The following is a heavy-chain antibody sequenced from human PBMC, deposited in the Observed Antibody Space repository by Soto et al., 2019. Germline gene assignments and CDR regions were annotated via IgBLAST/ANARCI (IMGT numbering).Heavy chain of an antibody. D-gene: IGHD6-13*01. J-gene: IGHJ6*02. CDR1: GFTFSNYA. Sequence: GGSLRLSCAASGFTFSNYAMSWVRRAPGRGLEWVSGIGGSGGSTYYADSVKGRFTISRDNSNNTLYLQMNSLRAEDTALYHCAKGVIGKVYYYYSMDVWGQGTTVTVSS. V-gene: IGHV3-23*01. CDR3: AKGVIGKVYYYYSMDV. CDR2: IGGSGGST.